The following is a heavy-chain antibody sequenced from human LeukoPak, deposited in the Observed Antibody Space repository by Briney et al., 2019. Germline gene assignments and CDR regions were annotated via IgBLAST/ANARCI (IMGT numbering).Heavy chain of an antibody. V-gene: IGHV1-46*01. Sequence: ASVKVSCKASGYTFTSYYMHWVRQAPGQGLEWMGIINPSGGSTSYAQKFQGRVTMTRDTSTSTVYMELSSLRSEDTAVYYCARATYYYGSGSYQNYYFDYWGQGTLVTVSS. CDR1: GYTFTSYY. D-gene: IGHD3-10*01. CDR2: INPSGGST. J-gene: IGHJ4*02. CDR3: ARATYYYGSGSYQNYYFDY.